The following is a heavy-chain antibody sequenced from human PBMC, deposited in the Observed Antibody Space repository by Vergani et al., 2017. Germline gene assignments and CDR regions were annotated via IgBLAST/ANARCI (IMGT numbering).Heavy chain of an antibody. CDR3: ARRPRGRYYYDSSENGA. Sequence: EVQLVQSGAEVKKPGESLRISCKGSGYSFTSYWISWVRQMPVKGLEWMGRIDPSDSYTNYSPSFQGHVTISADKSLSTASLQWSSLKASDTSMYYCARRPRGRYYYDSSENGAWGQGTLVTVSS. D-gene: IGHD3-22*01. V-gene: IGHV5-10-1*03. J-gene: IGHJ5*02. CDR1: GYSFTSYW. CDR2: IDPSDSYT.